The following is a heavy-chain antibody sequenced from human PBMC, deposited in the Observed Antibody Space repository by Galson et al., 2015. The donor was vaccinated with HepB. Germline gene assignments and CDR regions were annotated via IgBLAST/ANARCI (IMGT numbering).Heavy chain of an antibody. V-gene: IGHV3-7*01. J-gene: IGHJ4*02. CDR3: ARSGGYGWDY. CDR1: GFTFSSYS. D-gene: IGHD3-16*01. CDR2: IKPDGSES. Sequence: SLRLSCAASGFTFSSYSMTWVRQAPGKGLEWVANIKPDGSESYYLDSVKGRFTFSRDNAKNSLYLQMNSLRAEDTAVYYCARSGGYGWDYWGQGTLVTVSS.